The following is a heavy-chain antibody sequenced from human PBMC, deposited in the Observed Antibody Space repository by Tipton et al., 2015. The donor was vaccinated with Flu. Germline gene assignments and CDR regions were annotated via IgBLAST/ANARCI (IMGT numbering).Heavy chain of an antibody. D-gene: IGHD1-26*01. J-gene: IGHJ6*03. V-gene: IGHV4-59*01. Sequence: TLSLTCTVSGGPMSNYYWGWIRQPPGKGLEWIGYIYYSGTTDYSPSLQSRVSISLDTSKNQFSLKLTSVTAADTAVYYCAREMLELRFLMDIWGKGTTVTVSS. CDR2: IYYSGTT. CDR3: AREMLELRFLMDI. CDR1: GGPMSNYY.